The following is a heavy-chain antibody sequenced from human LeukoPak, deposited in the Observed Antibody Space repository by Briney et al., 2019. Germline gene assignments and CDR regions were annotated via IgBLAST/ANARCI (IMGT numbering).Heavy chain of an antibody. D-gene: IGHD6-19*01. CDR3: ARDRWLEAYFDY. CDR1: GFIFCSYG. Sequence: GRSLRLSCAASGFIFCSYGMHWVRQAPGKGLEWVACIRCDRSNKYYADSVKGRFTISRDNAKNSLYLQMNSLRAEDSAVYYWARDRWLEAYFDYWGQGTLVTVSS. V-gene: IGHV3-33*01. CDR2: IRCDRSNK. J-gene: IGHJ4*02.